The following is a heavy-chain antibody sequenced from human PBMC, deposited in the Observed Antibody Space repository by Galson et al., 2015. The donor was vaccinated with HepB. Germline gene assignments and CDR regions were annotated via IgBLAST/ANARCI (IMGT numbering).Heavy chain of an antibody. CDR3: VCSSTSLYYYYMDV. CDR2: INPNSGGT. D-gene: IGHD2-2*01. Sequence: SVKVSCKASGYTFTGYYMHWVRQAPGQGLEWMGWINPNSGGTNYAQKFQGRVTMTRDTSISTAYMELSRLRSDDTAVYYCVCSSTSLYYYYMDVWGKGTTVTVSS. CDR1: GYTFTGYY. J-gene: IGHJ6*03. V-gene: IGHV1-2*02.